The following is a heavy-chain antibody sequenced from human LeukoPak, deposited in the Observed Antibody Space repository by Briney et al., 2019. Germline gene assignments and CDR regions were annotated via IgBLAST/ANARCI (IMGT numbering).Heavy chain of an antibody. J-gene: IGHJ4*02. CDR2: INWSGGSI. V-gene: IGHV3-20*04. CDR1: GLTFDDYG. Sequence: GGSLRLSCAASGLTFDDYGMTWVRQAPGKGLEWVSDINWSGGSIGYADSVKGRFTVSRDNAKNSLYLQMNSLRAEDTALYYCAREKYDSSGYYTDNYYFDYWGQGTLVTVSS. D-gene: IGHD3-22*01. CDR3: AREKYDSSGYYTDNYYFDY.